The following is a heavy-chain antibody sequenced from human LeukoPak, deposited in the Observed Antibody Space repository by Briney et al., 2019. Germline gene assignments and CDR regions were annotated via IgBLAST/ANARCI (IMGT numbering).Heavy chain of an antibody. D-gene: IGHD6-13*01. J-gene: IGHJ4*02. CDR3: ARGAKFSSNWSPDY. V-gene: IGHV3-13*01. Sequence: GGSLRLSCAASGFTFSNYGMHWVRQAPGKGLEWVAAIGSSGDTYYPGSVKGRFTISRENAKNSLYLQMNSLRAGDTAVYYCARGAKFSSNWSPDYWGQGTLVTVSS. CDR2: IGSSGDT. CDR1: GFTFSNYG.